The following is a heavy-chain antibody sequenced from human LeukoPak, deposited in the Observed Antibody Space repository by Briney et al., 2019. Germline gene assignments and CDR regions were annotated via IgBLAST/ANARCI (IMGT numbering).Heavy chain of an antibody. CDR2: ITKSGST. D-gene: IGHD6-13*01. J-gene: IGHJ4*02. Sequence: GGSLRLSCTASGFTFSSYTMNWVRQAPGKGLEWISYITKSGSTYYADSVKGRFTISRDNAKNSLYLQMNSLRAEDTAVYYCARDFGSAGHDYWGQGTLVTVSS. CDR3: ARDFGSAGHDY. V-gene: IGHV3-48*04. CDR1: GFTFSSYT.